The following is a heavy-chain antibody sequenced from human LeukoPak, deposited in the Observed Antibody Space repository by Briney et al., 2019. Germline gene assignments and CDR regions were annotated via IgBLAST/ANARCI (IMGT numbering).Heavy chain of an antibody. CDR1: GFTFSSYE. V-gene: IGHV3-48*03. CDR2: ISSSGSTI. CDR3: ARDSSGWHYYFDY. J-gene: IGHJ4*02. Sequence: PGGSLRLSCAASGFTFSSYEMNWVRQAPGKGLEWVSYISSSGSTIYYADSVKGRFTISRDNAKKSLYLQMNSLRAEDTAVYYCARDSSGWHYYFDYWGQGTLVTVSS. D-gene: IGHD6-19*01.